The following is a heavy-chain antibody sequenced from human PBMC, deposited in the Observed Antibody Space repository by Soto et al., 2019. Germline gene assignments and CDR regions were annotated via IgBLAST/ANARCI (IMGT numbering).Heavy chain of an antibody. D-gene: IGHD4-17*01. CDR2: IYYSGST. J-gene: IGHJ4*02. V-gene: IGHV4-30-4*01. Sequence: SGTLYLTCTVSGGSISSGDYYWSGIGQRPGKGLGWIGYIYYSGSTDYNPSLKSGVTVSGDTAKNQFALKLSSVTAADTAVYCCAIYGGTYVYYDYSGQRPLITVS. CDR1: GGSISSGDYY. CDR3: AIYGGTYVYYDY.